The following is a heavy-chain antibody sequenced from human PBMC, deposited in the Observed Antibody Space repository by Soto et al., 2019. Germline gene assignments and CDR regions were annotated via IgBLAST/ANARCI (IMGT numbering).Heavy chain of an antibody. Sequence: QVQLLQAGAEVKKPGASVKVSCKASGYKFTTYGITWVRQAPGQGLEWLGGISTYNGNTNYAQNPHDRATMTTETSTSTAYLEVRRLTSHDPAVYFCARGLGTNGLDVWGQGTTVTVSS. J-gene: IGHJ6*02. CDR1: GYKFTTYG. CDR3: ARGLGTNGLDV. CDR2: ISTYNGNT. D-gene: IGHD7-27*01. V-gene: IGHV1-18*04.